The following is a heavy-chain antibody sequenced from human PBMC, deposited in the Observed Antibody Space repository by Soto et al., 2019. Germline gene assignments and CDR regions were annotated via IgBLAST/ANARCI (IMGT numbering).Heavy chain of an antibody. CDR1: GFTFSSYS. CDR2: ISSSSSYI. V-gene: IGHV3-21*01. D-gene: IGHD2-2*01. J-gene: IGHJ6*02. CDR3: ARWKYCSSTSCPGVDYYYGMDV. Sequence: GGSLRLSCAASGFTFSSYSMNWVRQAPGKGLEWVSSISSSSSYIYYADSVKGRFTISRDNAKNSLYLQMNSLRAEDTAVYYCARWKYCSSTSCPGVDYYYGMDVWGQGTTVTVSS.